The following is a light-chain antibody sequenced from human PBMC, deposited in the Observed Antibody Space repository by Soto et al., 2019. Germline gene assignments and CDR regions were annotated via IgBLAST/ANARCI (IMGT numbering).Light chain of an antibody. CDR2: KAS. CDR3: QRYNSDSHT. V-gene: IGKV1-5*03. J-gene: IGKJ2*01. Sequence: DIQMTQSPSTLSASVGDRVTIACRASQSISSYLAWYQQKPGKAPNLLIYKASNLASGVPSRFTGGGSGTDFTLTITSLQPDDSATYFCQRYNSDSHTFGQGTKLEIK. CDR1: QSISSY.